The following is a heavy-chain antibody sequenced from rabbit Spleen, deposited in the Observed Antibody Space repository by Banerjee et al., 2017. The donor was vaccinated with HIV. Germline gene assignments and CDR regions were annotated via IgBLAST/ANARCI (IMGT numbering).Heavy chain of an antibody. CDR2: IYGDSSGST. V-gene: IGHV1S40*01. CDR1: GFDFSSSYY. D-gene: IGHD8-1*01. Sequence: QSLEESGGDLVKPGASLTLTCKASGFDFSSSYYMCWVRQAPGKGLEWIACIYGDSSGSTWYATWAKGRFTISKTSSTTVTLQMTRLTAADTATYFCARDTASSFSSYGMDLWGQGTLVTVS. J-gene: IGHJ6*01. CDR3: ARDTASSFSSYGMDL.